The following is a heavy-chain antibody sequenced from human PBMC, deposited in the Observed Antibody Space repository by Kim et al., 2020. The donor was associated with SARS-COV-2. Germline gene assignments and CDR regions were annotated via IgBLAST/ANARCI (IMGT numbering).Heavy chain of an antibody. D-gene: IGHD3-10*01. CDR3: ARVLWSGEMGY. V-gene: IGHV1-69*01. CDR2: A. J-gene: IGHJ4*02. Sequence: ANYAQKVQGRVTITADESTSTAYMELSSLRSEETAVYYCARVLWSGEMGYWGQGTLVTVSS.